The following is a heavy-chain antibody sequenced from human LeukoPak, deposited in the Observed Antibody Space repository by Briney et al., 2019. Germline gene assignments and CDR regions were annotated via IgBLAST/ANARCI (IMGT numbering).Heavy chain of an antibody. Sequence: GGSLRLSCAASGFTFSSYWMHWVRQAPGKGLVWVSRINSDGSSTSYADSVKGRFTISRDNAKNTLYLQMNSLRAEDTAVYYCATRYYYDSSLDYWGQGTLVTVSS. J-gene: IGHJ4*02. CDR2: INSDGSST. CDR3: ATRYYYDSSLDY. D-gene: IGHD3-22*01. CDR1: GFTFSSYW. V-gene: IGHV3-74*01.